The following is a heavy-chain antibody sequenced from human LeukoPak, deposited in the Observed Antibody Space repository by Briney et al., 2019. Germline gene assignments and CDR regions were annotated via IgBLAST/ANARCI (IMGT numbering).Heavy chain of an antibody. V-gene: IGHV3-48*04. D-gene: IGHD3-10*01. CDR3: ARDDVLLWFGELLYGGWFDP. CDR1: GFTFNNYN. Sequence: GGSLRLSCTASGFTFNNYNMNWVRQAPGKGLEWVSYITSTSSTIYYADSVKGRFTISRDNARNSLYLQMNSLRAEDTAVYYCARDDVLLWFGELLYGGWFDPWGQGTLVTVSS. J-gene: IGHJ5*02. CDR2: ITSTSSTI.